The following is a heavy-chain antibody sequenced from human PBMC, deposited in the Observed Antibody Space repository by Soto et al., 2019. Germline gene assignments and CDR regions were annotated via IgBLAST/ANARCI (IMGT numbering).Heavy chain of an antibody. CDR3: ARDLTRAGWFDP. Sequence: QVQLQESGPGLVKPSETLSLTCTVSGDSIRSYYWSWIRQPPGKGLEWIGYIYYSGSTNYNPSLKSRVIISVDTSKNQFSLKLSSVTAADTAVYYCARDLTRAGWFDPWGQGTLVTVSS. J-gene: IGHJ5*02. V-gene: IGHV4-59*01. D-gene: IGHD2-15*01. CDR2: IYYSGST. CDR1: GDSIRSYY.